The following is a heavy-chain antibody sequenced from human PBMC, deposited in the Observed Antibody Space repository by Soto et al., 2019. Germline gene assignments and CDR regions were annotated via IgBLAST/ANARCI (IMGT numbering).Heavy chain of an antibody. CDR1: GFTFSTNS. CDR3: AKWDGYGDS. D-gene: IGHD5-12*01. V-gene: IGHV3-23*01. J-gene: IGHJ5*01. CDR2: LSVGGDRT. Sequence: PGGSLRLSCAAFGFTFSTNSMAWVRQTPGKWLAWVSGLSVGGDRTFYLESVKGRFTISSDTSKNEVYLQMNSLRADDTAVYFCAKWDGYGDSWGQGXLVTVSS.